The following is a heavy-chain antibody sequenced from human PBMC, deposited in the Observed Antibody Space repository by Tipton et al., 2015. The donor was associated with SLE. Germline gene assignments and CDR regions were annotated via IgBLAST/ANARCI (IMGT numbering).Heavy chain of an antibody. CDR1: GGSISSSIW. D-gene: IGHD4-11*01. Sequence: TLSLTCTVSGGSISSSIWWTRVRQPPGKGLEWIGEIYHSGTTNYNPSLKSRITISLDKSNNHFSLRLSSLTAADTAVYYCARGPDYSNYYFYRMDVWGQGTTVTVSS. CDR3: ARGPDYSNYYFYRMDV. V-gene: IGHV4-4*02. CDR2: IYHSGTT. J-gene: IGHJ6*02.